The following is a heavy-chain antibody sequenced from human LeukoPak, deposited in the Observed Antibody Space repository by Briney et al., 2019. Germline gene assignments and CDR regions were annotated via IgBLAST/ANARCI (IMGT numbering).Heavy chain of an antibody. Sequence: PAGSLRLSCAASGFTFSSYEMNWVRQAPGKGLEWVSYISSSGSTIYYADSVKGRFTISRDNAKNSLYLQMDSLRAEDTAAYYCARESPGATRDYWGQGTLVTVSS. CDR1: GFTFSSYE. D-gene: IGHD1-26*01. CDR3: ARESPGATRDY. V-gene: IGHV3-48*03. CDR2: ISSSGSTI. J-gene: IGHJ4*02.